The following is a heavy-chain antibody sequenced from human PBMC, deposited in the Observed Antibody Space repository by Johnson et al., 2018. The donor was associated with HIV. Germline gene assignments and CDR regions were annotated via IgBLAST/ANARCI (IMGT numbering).Heavy chain of an antibody. V-gene: IGHV3-74*01. CDR2: INSDGRGT. Sequence: VQLVESGGGLVQPGGSLRLYCVASGFTFSTYWMHWVRQPPGKGLVWVSRINSDGRGTSYADSVKGRFTISRDNSKNTLYLHMNSLKPEDTAVYYCARDAHGYNPYDAFDIWGHGTMVTVSS. CDR3: ARDAHGYNPYDAFDI. J-gene: IGHJ3*02. CDR1: GFTFSTYW. D-gene: IGHD5-24*01.